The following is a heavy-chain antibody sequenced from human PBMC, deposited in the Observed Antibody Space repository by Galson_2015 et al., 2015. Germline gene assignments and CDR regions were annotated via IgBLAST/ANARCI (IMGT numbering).Heavy chain of an antibody. CDR3: ARGDSGGSSNWFDP. CDR2: IYSGGST. D-gene: IGHD2-15*01. Sequence: SLRLSCAASGFTVSSNYMSWVRQAPGKGLEWVSVIYSGGSTYYADSVKGRFTISRDNSKNTLYLQMNSLRAEDTAVYYCARGDSGGSSNWFDPWGQGTLVTVSS. CDR1: GFTVSSNY. V-gene: IGHV3-53*01. J-gene: IGHJ5*02.